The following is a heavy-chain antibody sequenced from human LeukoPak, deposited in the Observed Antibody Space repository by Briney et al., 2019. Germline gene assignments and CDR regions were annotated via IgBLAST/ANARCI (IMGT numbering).Heavy chain of an antibody. CDR3: ARTSSGSFRNYFDA. Sequence: ASVKVSCKASGYTFTGYYMHWVRQAPGQGVEWMGWINPNTGDTSYAQKFQGRVTLTRDTSISTGYMELSRLRSDDTAVYYCARTSSGSFRNYFDAWGQGTLVTVSS. D-gene: IGHD1-26*01. CDR2: INPNTGDT. CDR1: GYTFTGYY. V-gene: IGHV1-2*02. J-gene: IGHJ5*02.